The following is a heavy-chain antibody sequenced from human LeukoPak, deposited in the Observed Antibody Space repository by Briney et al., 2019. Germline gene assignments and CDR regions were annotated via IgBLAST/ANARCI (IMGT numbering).Heavy chain of an antibody. D-gene: IGHD6-19*01. Sequence: GGSLRLSCAASGFTFSRYWMSWVRQAPGKGLEWVANIKQDGSEKYYVDSVEGRFTISRDNAGNSLYLQMNSLRAEDTAVYYCAREAGTSDYWGQGTLVTVSS. J-gene: IGHJ4*02. V-gene: IGHV3-7*01. CDR3: AREAGTSDY. CDR2: IKQDGSEK. CDR1: GFTFSRYW.